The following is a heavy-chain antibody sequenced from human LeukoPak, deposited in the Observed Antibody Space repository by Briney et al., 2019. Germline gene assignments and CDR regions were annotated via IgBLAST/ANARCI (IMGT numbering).Heavy chain of an antibody. CDR2: INHNGIT. J-gene: IGHJ4*02. CDR3: ARHGVDCSGGSCPFDY. CDR1: RGSFSGYH. D-gene: IGHD2-15*01. V-gene: IGHV4-34*01. Sequence: SETLSLTCVVSRGSFSGYHWNWIRQPPGKGLEWIGEINHNGITSYNPSLKSRITISVDTSKNQLSLKLGSVTAADTAVYYCARHGVDCSGGSCPFDYWGQGTLVTVSS.